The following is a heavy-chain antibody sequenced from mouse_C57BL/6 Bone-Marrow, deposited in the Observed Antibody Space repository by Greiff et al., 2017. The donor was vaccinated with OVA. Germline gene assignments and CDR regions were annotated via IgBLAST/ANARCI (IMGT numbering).Heavy chain of an antibody. CDR2: ILPGSGST. V-gene: IGHV1-9*01. CDR1: GYTFTGYW. CDR3: ARGLQLRLPFSWFAY. Sequence: QVQLQQSGAELMKPGASVKLSCKATGYTFTGYWIEWVKQRPGHGLEWIGEILPGSGSTNYNEKFKGKATFTADTSSNTAYMQLSSLTTEDSASYYCARGLQLRLPFSWFAYWGQGTLVTVSA. D-gene: IGHD3-2*02. J-gene: IGHJ3*01.